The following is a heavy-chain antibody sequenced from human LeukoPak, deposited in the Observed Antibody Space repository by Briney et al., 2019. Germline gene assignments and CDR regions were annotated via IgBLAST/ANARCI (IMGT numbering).Heavy chain of an antibody. CDR1: GYTFTSYD. Sequence: ASVKVSCKASGYTFTSYDINWVRQATGQGLEWMGWMNPNSGNTGYAQKFQGRVTMTRNTSISTAYMELSSLRSDDTAVYYCARVVVLGLVIDYWGQGTLVTVSS. V-gene: IGHV1-8*01. CDR3: ARVVVLGLVIDY. J-gene: IGHJ4*02. D-gene: IGHD3-16*01. CDR2: MNPNSGNT.